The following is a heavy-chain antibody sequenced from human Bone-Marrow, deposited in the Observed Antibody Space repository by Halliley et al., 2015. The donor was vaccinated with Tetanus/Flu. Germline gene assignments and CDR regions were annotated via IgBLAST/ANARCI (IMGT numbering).Heavy chain of an antibody. D-gene: IGHD3-10*01. Sequence: GLVKPSETLSLTCAVSGGSITTSNWWSWVRQPPGKGLEWIGEIYHGGATNYDPALESRVTISVDKSNNQFSLRLTSLTAADTAVYFCAGHLATRGTRGFDSWGQGALVTVSS. CDR2: IYHGGAT. CDR3: AGHLATRGTRGFDS. J-gene: IGHJ4*02. CDR1: GGSITTSNW. V-gene: IGHV4-4*02.